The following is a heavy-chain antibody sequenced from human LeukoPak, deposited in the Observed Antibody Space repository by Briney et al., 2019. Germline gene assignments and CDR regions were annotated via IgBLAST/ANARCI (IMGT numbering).Heavy chain of an antibody. J-gene: IGHJ4*02. CDR2: IYYSGST. Sequence: SETLSLTCTVSGGSISSSSYYWGWIRQPPGKGLEWIGSIYYSGSTYYNPSLKSRVTISVDTSKNQFSLKLSSVTAADTAVYYCARHSPGGYSNYLGYWGQGTLVTVSS. V-gene: IGHV4-39*01. D-gene: IGHD4-11*01. CDR1: GGSISSSSYY. CDR3: ARHSPGGYSNYLGY.